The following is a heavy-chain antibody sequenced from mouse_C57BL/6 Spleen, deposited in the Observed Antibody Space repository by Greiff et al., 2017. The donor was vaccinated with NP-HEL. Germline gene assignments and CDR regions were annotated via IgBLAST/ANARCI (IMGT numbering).Heavy chain of an antibody. CDR3: ARLDYDGYYFDY. Sequence: EVMLVESGGGLVQPGGSLKLSCAASGFTFSDYYMYWVRQTPEKRLEWVAYISNGGGSTYYPDTVKGRFTISRDNAKNTLYLQMSRLESEDTAMYYCARLDYDGYYFDYWGHGTTLTVSS. V-gene: IGHV5-12*01. D-gene: IGHD2-4*01. CDR2: ISNGGGST. CDR1: GFTFSDYY. J-gene: IGHJ2*01.